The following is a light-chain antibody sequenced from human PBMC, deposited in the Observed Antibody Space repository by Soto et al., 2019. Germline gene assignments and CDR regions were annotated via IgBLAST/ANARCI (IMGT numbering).Light chain of an antibody. CDR3: SSYTSTSTYV. CDR1: SSDVGGYNY. J-gene: IGLJ1*01. V-gene: IGLV2-14*03. CDR2: DVS. Sequence: QSVLTQPASVSGSPGQSITISCTGTSSDVGGYNYVSWYQQHPGKAPKLIIYDVSNWPSGVSNRFSGSKSGNTASLTISGLQAEDDTDYYCSSYTSTSTYVFGTGTKLTVL.